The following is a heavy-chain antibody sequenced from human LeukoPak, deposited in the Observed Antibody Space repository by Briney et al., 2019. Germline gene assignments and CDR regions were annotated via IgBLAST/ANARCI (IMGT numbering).Heavy chain of an antibody. CDR2: ISGSGGKT. Sequence: TGGSLRLSCAASGFTFSSYAMSWVRQAPGKGLEWVSAISGSGGKTYYADSVKGRFTISRDNSKNTLYLQMNSLRAEDTAVYYCAKGVGITMISVRYFDLWGRGTLVTVSS. D-gene: IGHD3-22*01. J-gene: IGHJ2*01. CDR3: AKGVGITMISVRYFDL. V-gene: IGHV3-23*01. CDR1: GFTFSSYA.